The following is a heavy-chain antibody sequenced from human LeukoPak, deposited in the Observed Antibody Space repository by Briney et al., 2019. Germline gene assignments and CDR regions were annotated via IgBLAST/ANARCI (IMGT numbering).Heavy chain of an antibody. Sequence: ASVKVSSKASGYSFTNYGISWVRQAPGQGLEWMGWISDYNGNTNYAQTFQGRVTMTTDTSTSTAYMELRSLRSDDTAVFYCARYSFGRYYFVHWGEEPLVTVSS. CDR2: ISDYNGNT. CDR3: ARYSFGRYYFVH. CDR1: GYSFTNYG. V-gene: IGHV1-18*01. D-gene: IGHD5-18*01. J-gene: IGHJ4*02.